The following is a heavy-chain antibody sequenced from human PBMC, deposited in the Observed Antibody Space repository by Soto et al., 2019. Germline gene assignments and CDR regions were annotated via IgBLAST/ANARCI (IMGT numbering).Heavy chain of an antibody. D-gene: IGHD6-13*01. J-gene: IGHJ5*02. V-gene: IGHV1-69*06. CDR1: VGASRRYI. CDR2: IIPIFGTA. CDR3: ARVARIAAASPDLNWFDP. Sequence: AVKGDGKDFVGASRRYIINWVRQAPGQGLEWMGGIIPIFGTANYAQKFQGRVTINADKSTSTAYMELSSLISEDTAVYYCARVARIAAASPDLNWFDPSGQGTLVTVSS.